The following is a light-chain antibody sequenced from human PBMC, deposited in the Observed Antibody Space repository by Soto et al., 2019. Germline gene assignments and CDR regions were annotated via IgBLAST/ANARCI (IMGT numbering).Light chain of an antibody. J-gene: IGKJ1*01. CDR2: GAS. V-gene: IGKV3-20*01. CDR3: QQYGSSPET. Sequence: EIVLTQSPGTLSLSPGVRATLSCMASQSVSSSYLAWYQQKPGQAPRLLIYGASSRATGIPDRFSGSGSGTDFTLTISRLEPEDFAVYYCQQYGSSPETFGQGTKVDI. CDR1: QSVSSSY.